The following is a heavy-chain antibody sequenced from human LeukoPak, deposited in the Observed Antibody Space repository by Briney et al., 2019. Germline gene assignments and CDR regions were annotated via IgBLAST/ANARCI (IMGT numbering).Heavy chain of an antibody. Sequence: PSEPLSLTCTVSGGSMSSGSYYWSWIRQPAGKGLEWIGRIYTSGSTNYNPSLKSRVPISIDTSKNQFSLKLSSVTAADTAVYYCARGPHCSGGSCHSVSDYWGQGTLVTVSS. CDR1: GGSMSSGSYY. CDR2: IYTSGST. D-gene: IGHD2-15*01. CDR3: ARGPHCSGGSCHSVSDY. J-gene: IGHJ4*02. V-gene: IGHV4-61*02.